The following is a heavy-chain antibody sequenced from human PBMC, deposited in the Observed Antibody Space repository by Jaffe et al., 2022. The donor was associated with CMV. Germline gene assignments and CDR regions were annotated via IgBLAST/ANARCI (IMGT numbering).Heavy chain of an antibody. V-gene: IGHV3-33*01. J-gene: IGHJ4*02. Sequence: QVRLVQSGGGVVQPGGSLRLSCAASGFTFSNFGMHWFRQAPGKGLEWVAFIWFDGSNTNYTDSVKGRFTGSRDNSRNMLYLQMNSLGAEDTAFYYCVRGAYCIGSNCVPPFEYWGQGTLVTVSP. CDR3: VRGAYCIGSNCVPPFEY. CDR2: IWFDGSNT. CDR1: GFTFSNFG. D-gene: IGHD2-21*01.